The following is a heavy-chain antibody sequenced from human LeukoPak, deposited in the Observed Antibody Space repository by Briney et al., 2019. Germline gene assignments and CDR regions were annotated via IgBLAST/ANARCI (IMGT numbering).Heavy chain of an antibody. CDR1: GFTFSSYW. Sequence: GGSLRLSCAASGFTFSSYWMSWVRQAPGKGLEGVAYIKYDGSEKDYVDSVKGRFTISRDNAKNSLYLQMNSLRAEDTAVYYCATTRYYYDSSGYSDVDYWGQGTLVTVSS. V-gene: IGHV3-7*03. D-gene: IGHD3-22*01. CDR3: ATTRYYYDSSGYSDVDY. J-gene: IGHJ4*02. CDR2: IKYDGSEK.